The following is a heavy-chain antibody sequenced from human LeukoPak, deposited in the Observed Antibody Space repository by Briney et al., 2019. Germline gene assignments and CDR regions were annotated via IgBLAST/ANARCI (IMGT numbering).Heavy chain of an antibody. Sequence: GGSLRLSCAASGFSFSSYSMNWVRQAPGKGLERVSSIRSSRSYTYYAYSVRGRYTNSRDHAKLSLYLRLSSMRAGDTAVYYWTRGGTKFDWWGQGTLVTLYS. CDR3: TRGGTKFDW. D-gene: IGHD2-8*01. V-gene: IGHV3-21*01. CDR1: GFSFSSYS. J-gene: IGHJ4*02. CDR2: IRSSRSYT.